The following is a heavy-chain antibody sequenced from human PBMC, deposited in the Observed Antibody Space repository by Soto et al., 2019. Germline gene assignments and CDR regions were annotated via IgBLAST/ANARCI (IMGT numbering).Heavy chain of an antibody. CDR3: ARDEGGSSWADLDH. CDR2: TNQGGST. CDR1: GGSSGVTS. V-gene: IGHV4-34*01. D-gene: IGHD6-13*01. Sequence: QVQLQQWGAGLLKPSETLSLTCAVYGGSSGVTSWSWVRRPPGKGREWIGETNQGGSTMYNPSLKSRVTISVDTSKNQFSLKITSLTAADTAVYYCARDEGGSSWADLDHWGQGALVIVSS. J-gene: IGHJ4*02.